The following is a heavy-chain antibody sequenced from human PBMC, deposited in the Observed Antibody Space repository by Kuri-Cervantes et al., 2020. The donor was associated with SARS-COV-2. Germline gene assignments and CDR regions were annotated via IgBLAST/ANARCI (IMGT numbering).Heavy chain of an antibody. J-gene: IGHJ6*03. CDR3: ARGPAAAGTLYYYYYYMDV. Sequence: SETLSLTCAVYGGSFSGYYWSWIRQPPGKGLEWIGEINHSGSTNYNPSLKSRVTISVDTSKNQFSLKLSSVTAADTAVYYCARGPAAAGTLYYYYYYMDVWGKGTTVTV. D-gene: IGHD6-13*01. CDR1: GGSFSGYY. CDR2: INHSGST. V-gene: IGHV4-34*01.